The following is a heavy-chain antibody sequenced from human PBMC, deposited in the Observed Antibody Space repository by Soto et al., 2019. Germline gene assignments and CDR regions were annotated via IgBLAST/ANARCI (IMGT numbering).Heavy chain of an antibody. D-gene: IGHD6-13*01. CDR1: GFTFNSYA. Sequence: QVQLVESGGGVVQPGRSLRLSCAASGFTFNSYAMHWVRQAPGKGLEWVAVISYDGSNKYYADSVKGRFTISRDNSKNTLYLQMNSLRAEDTAVYYCASPRSSSSLVGFDYWGQGTLVTVSS. CDR2: ISYDGSNK. CDR3: ASPRSSSSLVGFDY. J-gene: IGHJ4*02. V-gene: IGHV3-30-3*01.